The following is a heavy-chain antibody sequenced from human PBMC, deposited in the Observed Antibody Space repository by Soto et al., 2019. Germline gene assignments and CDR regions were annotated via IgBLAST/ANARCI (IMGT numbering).Heavy chain of an antibody. Sequence: ASVKVSCKASGYTFTSYGISWVRQAPGQGLEWMGWISAYNGNTNYAQKLQGRVTMTTDTSTSTAYMELRSLRSDDTAVYYCARDSFFDCSSTSCYGNWFDPWGQGTLVTVSS. V-gene: IGHV1-18*01. CDR1: GYTFTSYG. J-gene: IGHJ5*02. CDR3: ARDSFFDCSSTSCYGNWFDP. CDR2: ISAYNGNT. D-gene: IGHD2-2*01.